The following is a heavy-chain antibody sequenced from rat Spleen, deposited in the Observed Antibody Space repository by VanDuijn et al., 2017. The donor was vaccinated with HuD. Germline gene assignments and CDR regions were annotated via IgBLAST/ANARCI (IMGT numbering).Heavy chain of an antibody. CDR3: VRQGYLRDWYFDF. Sequence: EVQLVESGGGLVQPGRSLKLSCAASGFTFSDYNMAWVRQAPNKGLEWVATFIYDGSGAFYRDSVKGRFTISRDIAKSTLYLEMDSLRSEDMATYYCVRQGYLRDWYFDFWGPGTMVTVSS. V-gene: IGHV5S10*01. J-gene: IGHJ1*01. CDR1: GFTFSDYN. CDR2: FIYDGSGA. D-gene: IGHD2-5*01.